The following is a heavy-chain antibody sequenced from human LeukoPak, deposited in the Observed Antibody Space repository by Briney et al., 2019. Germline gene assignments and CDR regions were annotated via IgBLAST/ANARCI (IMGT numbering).Heavy chain of an antibody. CDR3: AKDNWPRGSYYYFDY. CDR1: GFTFSSYG. CDR2: IRYDGSNK. D-gene: IGHD1-26*01. Sequence: GGSLRLSCAASGFTFSSYGMHWVRQAPGKGLEWVAFIRYDGSNKYYADSVKGRFTISRDNSKNTLYLQMNSLRAEDTAVYYCAKDNWPRGSYYYFDYWGQGTLVTVSS. V-gene: IGHV3-30*02. J-gene: IGHJ4*02.